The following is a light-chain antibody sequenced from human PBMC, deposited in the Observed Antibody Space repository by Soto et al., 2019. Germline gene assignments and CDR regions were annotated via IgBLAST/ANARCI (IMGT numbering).Light chain of an antibody. V-gene: IGKV3-20*01. CDR1: QSLNSFY. J-gene: IGKJ1*01. Sequence: EIVLTQSPGTLSLSPGERATLSCRASQSLNSFYLAWYQQKPGQAPRLLIYGSSNRATGIPDRFSRSGSGNDFTLPISRMHPDDFAVYYCQQPDISPRTFGQGTKVEV. CDR3: QQPDISPRT. CDR2: GSS.